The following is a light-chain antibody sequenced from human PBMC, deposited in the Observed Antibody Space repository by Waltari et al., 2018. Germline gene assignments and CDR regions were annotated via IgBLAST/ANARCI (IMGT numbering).Light chain of an antibody. CDR2: EVN. Sequence: QSARPQPAPVFGSPGQSTTISCLGSNSDVGHYNLVSWYKQHPAKAPNLLLYEVNQRPSGVSSRFSGSKSGITASLTISGLQAEDEADFYCCSYAGSTTWLFGGGTRLTVL. CDR1: NSDVGHYNL. V-gene: IGLV2-23*02. CDR3: CSYAGSTTWL. J-gene: IGLJ2*01.